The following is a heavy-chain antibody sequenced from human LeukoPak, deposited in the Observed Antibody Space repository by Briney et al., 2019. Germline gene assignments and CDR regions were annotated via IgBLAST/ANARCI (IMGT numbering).Heavy chain of an antibody. V-gene: IGHV3-30*19. D-gene: IGHD3-10*01. J-gene: IGHJ4*02. CDR2: ISYDGSNK. CDR3: ARDGSAYGSGSFDY. CDR1: GFTFSGYG. Sequence: PGRSLRLSCAASGFTFSGYGMHWVRQAPGKGLEWVAVISYDGSNKYYADSVKGRFTISRDNSKNTLYLQMNSLRAEDTAVYYCARDGSAYGSGSFDYWGQGTLVTVSP.